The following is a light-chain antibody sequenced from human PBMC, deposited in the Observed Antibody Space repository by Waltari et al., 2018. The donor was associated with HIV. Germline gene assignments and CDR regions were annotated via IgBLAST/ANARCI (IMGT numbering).Light chain of an antibody. CDR1: SSNIRAGYD. CDR2: ANN. CDR3: QSYDTSLGGSV. V-gene: IGLV1-40*01. J-gene: IGLJ3*02. Sequence: QSVLTQPPSVSGAPGQRVTISCTGSSSNIRAGYDVHWYQQLPGTAPKPFIYANNNRPSGIPDRFSGSKSGTSASLAITGLRAEDEGDYYCQSYDTSLGGSVFGGGTKLTVL.